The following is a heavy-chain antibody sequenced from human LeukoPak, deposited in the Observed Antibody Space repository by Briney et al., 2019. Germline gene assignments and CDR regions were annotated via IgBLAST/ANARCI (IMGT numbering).Heavy chain of an antibody. D-gene: IGHD2-2*01. CDR3: ARDQDCSSTSCVFDY. CDR1: GYTFTSYG. Sequence: ASVKVSCKASGYTFTSYGISWVRRAPGQGLEWIGWISAYNGNTNYAQKLQGRVTMTTDTSTSTAYMELRSLRSDDTAVYYCARDQDCSSTSCVFDYWSQGTLVTVSS. V-gene: IGHV1-18*01. J-gene: IGHJ4*02. CDR2: ISAYNGNT.